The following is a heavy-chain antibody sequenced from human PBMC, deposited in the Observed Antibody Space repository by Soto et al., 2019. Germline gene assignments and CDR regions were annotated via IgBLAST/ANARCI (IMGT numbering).Heavy chain of an antibody. J-gene: IGHJ4*02. CDR3: AKEIIVAVPTAMMDY. D-gene: IGHD2-2*01. V-gene: IGHV3-23*01. CDR1: GFTFSNYG. Sequence: EVQLLESGGGLVQPGGSLRLSCAASGFTFSNYGMSWVRQAPGKGLEWVSAISGSTFDTYYADSVKGRFTIFRDNSKNTLYLQMNSLRAEDTAVYYCAKEIIVAVPTAMMDYWGRGTLVAVSS. CDR2: ISGSTFDT.